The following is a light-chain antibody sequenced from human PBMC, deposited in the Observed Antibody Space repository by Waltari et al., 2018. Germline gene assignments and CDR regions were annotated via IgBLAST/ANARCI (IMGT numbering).Light chain of an antibody. Sequence: DIQMTQSPSARSASIGDRVTITCRASQRIQSWLAWYQQKPGAAPKLLIYKSSTLQNGVPSRFSGSGSGTEFTLTISSLQPDDVATYYCQQYSTYEVTFGPGTKIDLK. CDR3: QQYSTYEVT. J-gene: IGKJ3*01. CDR1: QRIQSW. V-gene: IGKV1-5*03. CDR2: KSS.